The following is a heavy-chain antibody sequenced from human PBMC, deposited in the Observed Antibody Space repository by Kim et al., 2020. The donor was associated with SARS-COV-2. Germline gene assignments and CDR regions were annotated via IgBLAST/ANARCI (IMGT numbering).Heavy chain of an antibody. V-gene: IGHV3-48*01. CDR1: GFTFSSYG. CDR2: METSNSSAR. D-gene: IGHD6-13*01. CDR3: ARDRSSRIYDMDV. Sequence: GGSLRLSCAASGFTFSSYGMNWVRQAPGKGLEWISYMETSNSSARYYADSVKGRFTISRDNAKNSLYLQMNSLRAEDTAVYYCARDRSSRIYDMDVCGQG. J-gene: IGHJ6*02.